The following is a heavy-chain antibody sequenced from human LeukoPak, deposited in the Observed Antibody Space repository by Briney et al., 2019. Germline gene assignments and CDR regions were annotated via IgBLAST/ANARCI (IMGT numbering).Heavy chain of an antibody. CDR2: ISYDGSNK. J-gene: IGHJ4*02. Sequence: PGRSLRLSCAASGFTFSSYAMHWVRQAPGKGLEWVAVISYDGSNKYYADSVKGRFTISRDNSKNTLYLQMNSLRAEDTAVYYCAKDGVRGVYYFDYWGQGTLVTVSS. D-gene: IGHD3-10*01. CDR3: AKDGVRGVYYFDY. V-gene: IGHV3-30*04. CDR1: GFTFSSYA.